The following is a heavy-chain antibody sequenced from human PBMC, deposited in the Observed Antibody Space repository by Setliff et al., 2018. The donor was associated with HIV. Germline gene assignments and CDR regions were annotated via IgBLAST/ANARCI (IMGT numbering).Heavy chain of an antibody. J-gene: IGHJ5*02. V-gene: IGHV1-18*01. D-gene: IGHD3-22*01. CDR2: ISAYNGNT. CDR1: GYTFTSYG. Sequence: ASVKVSCKASGYTFTSYGISWVRQAPGQGLEWMGWISAYNGNTNYAQKLQGRVTMTTDTSTSTAYMELRSLRSVDTAVYYCARDGEYYYDSSGPVFDPWGQGTLVTVSS. CDR3: ARDGEYYYDSSGPVFDP.